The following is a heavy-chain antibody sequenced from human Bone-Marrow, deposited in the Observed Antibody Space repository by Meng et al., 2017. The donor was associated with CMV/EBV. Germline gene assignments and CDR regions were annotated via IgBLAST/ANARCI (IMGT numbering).Heavy chain of an antibody. J-gene: IGHJ5*02. CDR3: APSTRTNSKYNWFDP. Sequence: QITLKESGPTLVKPTQTLTLTGTFSGFSLSTGGVGVGWIRQPPGKALEWLALIFWDDDKHYSTSLKSRLTITKDTSKNQVVLTMTNMDPVDTATYYCAPSTRTNSKYNWFDPWGQGTLVTVSS. CDR1: GFSLSTGGVG. D-gene: IGHD2-8*01. V-gene: IGHV2-5*02. CDR2: IFWDDDK.